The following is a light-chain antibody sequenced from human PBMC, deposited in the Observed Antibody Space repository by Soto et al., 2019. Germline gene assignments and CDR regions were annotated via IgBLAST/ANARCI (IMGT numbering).Light chain of an antibody. V-gene: IGKV3-15*01. J-gene: IGKJ1*01. CDR3: QHYNNWGT. CDR2: GAS. Sequence: EIVMTQSPATLSVSPGERATVSCRASQSMSSNLAWFQQKPGQAPRLLIYGASTRATGLPARFSGSGSGTEVTLTIGSLQSEDFAVYYCQHYNNWGTFAQGTK. CDR1: QSMSSN.